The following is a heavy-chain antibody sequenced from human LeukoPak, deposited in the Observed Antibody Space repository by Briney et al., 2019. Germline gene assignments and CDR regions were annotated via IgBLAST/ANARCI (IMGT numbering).Heavy chain of an antibody. CDR1: GFTFSSYS. Sequence: GGSLRLSCAASGFTFSSYSMNWVRQVPGKRLEWVSSISSSSSYIYYADSVKGRFTISRDNAKNSLYLQMNSLRAEDTAVYYCARDSGGNYGDYWGQGTLVTVSS. J-gene: IGHJ4*02. V-gene: IGHV3-21*01. CDR2: ISSSSSYI. D-gene: IGHD1-26*01. CDR3: ARDSGGNYGDY.